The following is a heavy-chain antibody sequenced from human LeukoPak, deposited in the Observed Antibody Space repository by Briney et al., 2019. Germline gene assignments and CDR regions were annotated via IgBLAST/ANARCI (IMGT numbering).Heavy chain of an antibody. V-gene: IGHV4-39*07. J-gene: IGHJ4*02. CDR2: IYYTGNT. D-gene: IGHD6-19*01. CDR1: GVSIITSNSY. CDR3: ARGYSSGPVDY. Sequence: SETLSLTCTVSGVSIITSNSYWGWIRQPPGKGLEWIGSIYYTGNTYYNASLKSRVTISVDTSKNQFSLKLSSVTAADTAVYYCARGYSSGPVDYWGQGTLVTVSS.